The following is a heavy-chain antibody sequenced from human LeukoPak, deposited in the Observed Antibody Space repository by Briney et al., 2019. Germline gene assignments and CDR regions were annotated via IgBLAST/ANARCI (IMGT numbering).Heavy chain of an antibody. CDR2: IYYTAGA. CDR3: ARGRRELKYAPDY. J-gene: IGHJ4*02. V-gene: IGHV4-31*03. CDR1: GGSISGSSYY. Sequence: PSETLSLTCTVSGGSISGSSYYWSWLRQYPGKGPEWIAYIYYTAGAYYNPSLESRVSISLDASENQFSLKLSSVTAADTAVYYCARGRRELKYAPDYWGQGTLVTVSS. D-gene: IGHD2-2*01.